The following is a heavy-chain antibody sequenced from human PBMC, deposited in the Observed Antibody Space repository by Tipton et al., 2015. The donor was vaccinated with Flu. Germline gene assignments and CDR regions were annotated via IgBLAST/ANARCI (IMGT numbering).Heavy chain of an antibody. J-gene: IGHJ4*02. CDR2: IYYSGST. D-gene: IGHD5-18*01. V-gene: IGHV4-31*02. CDR3: AREFGYSYGLTG. Sequence: LRLSCTVSGGSISSGGYYWSWIRQHPGKGLEWIGYIYYSGSTYYNPSLKSRVTISVDTSKNQFSLKLSSVTAADTAVYYCAREFGYSYGLTGWGQGTLVTVSS. CDR1: GGSISSGGYY.